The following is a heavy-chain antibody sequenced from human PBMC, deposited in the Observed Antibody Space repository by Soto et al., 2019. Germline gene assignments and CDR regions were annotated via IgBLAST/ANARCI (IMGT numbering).Heavy chain of an antibody. Sequence: EVQLVESGGGLVQPGRSLRLSCEASGFMFDDYAMYWVRQAPGKGLEWVSGISWNRNSIVYADSVKGRFTISRDNAKNTMYLQMNSLKPEDTDLYYCANSQRIASRPFDYWGQGTLVTVAS. CDR2: ISWNRNSI. CDR3: ANSQRIASRPFDY. V-gene: IGHV3-9*01. D-gene: IGHD2-15*01. J-gene: IGHJ4*02. CDR1: GFMFDDYA.